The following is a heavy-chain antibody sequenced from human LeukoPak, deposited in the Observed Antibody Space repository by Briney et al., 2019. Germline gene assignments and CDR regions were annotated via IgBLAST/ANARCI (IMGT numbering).Heavy chain of an antibody. V-gene: IGHV3-21*01. Sequence: GGSLRLSCAASGFTFSSYNMNWVRQAPGKGLEWVSSISSSSSYIYYADSVKGRSTISRDKAKNSLYLQMNSLRAEDTAVYYCARGGKSGYFPDYWGQGTLVTVSS. D-gene: IGHD2-15*01. CDR1: GFTFSSYN. J-gene: IGHJ4*02. CDR3: ARGGKSGYFPDY. CDR2: ISSSSSYI.